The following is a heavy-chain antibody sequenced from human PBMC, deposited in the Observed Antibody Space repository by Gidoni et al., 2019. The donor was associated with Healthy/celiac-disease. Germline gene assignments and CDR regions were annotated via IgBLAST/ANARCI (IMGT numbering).Heavy chain of an antibody. V-gene: IGHV1-69*01. D-gene: IGHD5-18*01. J-gene: IGHJ6*03. CDR1: GGNFSSYP. CDR3: ARDGVDTAMVTLPYYYYYMDV. Sequence: QVQLVQSGAEVKKPGSSVKVSCKASGGNFSSYPISWVRQAPGQGLEWMGGIIPIFGTANYAQKFQGRVTITADESTSTAYMELSSLRSEDTAVYYCARDGVDTAMVTLPYYYYYMDVWGKGTTVTVSS. CDR2: IIPIFGTA.